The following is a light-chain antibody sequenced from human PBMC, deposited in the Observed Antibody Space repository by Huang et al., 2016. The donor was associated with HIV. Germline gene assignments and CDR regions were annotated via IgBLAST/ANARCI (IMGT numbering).Light chain of an antibody. CDR1: QTVSNNF. Sequence: EIVLTQSPGTLSLSPGERATLSCGASQTVSNNFLAWYQHKPGQAPRLLIDGASSRATGIPDRFSGSGSRRDFNLTISRLEPEDFAVYYCHQYGTSVGTFGPGTKVDVK. V-gene: IGKV3-20*01. CDR2: GAS. CDR3: HQYGTSVGT. J-gene: IGKJ1*01.